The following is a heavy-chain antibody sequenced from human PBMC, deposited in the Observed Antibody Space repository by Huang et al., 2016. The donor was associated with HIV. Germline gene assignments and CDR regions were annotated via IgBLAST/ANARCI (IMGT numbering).Heavy chain of an antibody. CDR3: ARAKDTWDAYDI. J-gene: IGHJ3*02. CDR2: ISNDGINN. V-gene: IGHV3-30-3*01. CDR1: GFPFNNHA. Sequence: QVQLVESGGGVVQPGRSLRLSCAASGFPFNNHAMHWVRQAPGKGVDWGAVISNDGINNYYADSVKGRFTISRDSSKSTLFMHMTSLRTEDTAVYYCARAKDTWDAYDIWGQGTMVIVSS. D-gene: IGHD5-18*01.